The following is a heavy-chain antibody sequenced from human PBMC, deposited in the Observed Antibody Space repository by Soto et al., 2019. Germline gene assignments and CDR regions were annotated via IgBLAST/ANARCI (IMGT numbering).Heavy chain of an antibody. J-gene: IGHJ4*02. Sequence: SGPTLVNPTQTLTLTRTFSGFSLSTYGMGMGWIRQPPGKAPEWLSVIYWDDDKRYSPSLKSRLTITKDTSKSQVVLTMTDVDPVDTAKFYWPQVFGRGINHYLDYGGGEPRVTVPS. D-gene: IGHD3-10*01. CDR3: PQVFGRGINHYLDY. CDR2: IYWDDDK. CDR1: GFSLSTYGMG. V-gene: IGHV2-5*02.